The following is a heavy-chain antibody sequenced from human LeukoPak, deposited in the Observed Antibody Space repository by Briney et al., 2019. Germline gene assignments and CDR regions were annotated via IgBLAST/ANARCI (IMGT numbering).Heavy chain of an antibody. CDR2: IYYSGST. D-gene: IGHD2-2*01. J-gene: IGHJ5*02. CDR3: AREHCSSTSCLGGFDP. V-gene: IGHV4-31*03. CDR1: GGSISSGGYY. Sequence: SETLSLTCTVSGGSISSGGYYWSWIRQHPGKGLEWIGYIYYSGSTYYNPSLKSRVTISVDRSKNQFSLKLSSVTAADTAVYYCAREHCSSTSCLGGFDPWGQGTLVTVSS.